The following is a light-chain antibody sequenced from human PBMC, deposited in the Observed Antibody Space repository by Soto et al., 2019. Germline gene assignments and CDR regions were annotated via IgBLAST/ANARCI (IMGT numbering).Light chain of an antibody. V-gene: IGLV2-14*01. Sequence: QFVLTQHASVSGSPGQSITISCTGTSSDVGGYNYVSWYQQHPGKAPKLMIYEVSNRPSGVSNRFSGSKSGNTASLTISGLQAEDEADYYCSSYTSSSTYVFGTGTKVTVL. CDR3: SSYTSSSTYV. J-gene: IGLJ1*01. CDR1: SSDVGGYNY. CDR2: EVS.